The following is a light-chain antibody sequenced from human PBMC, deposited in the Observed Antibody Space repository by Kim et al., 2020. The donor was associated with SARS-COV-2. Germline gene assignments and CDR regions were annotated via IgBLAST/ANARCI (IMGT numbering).Light chain of an antibody. CDR3: QQRSNWPIT. V-gene: IGKV3-11*01. Sequence: EIVLTQSPGTLSLSPGERATLSCGASQSIAFHLAWYQQRPGQAPRLLIFDASNGATGIPARFSGRGSGTDFTLTISSLEPEDFGVYYCQQRSNWPITFGQGTRLEIK. CDR2: DAS. CDR1: QSIAFH. J-gene: IGKJ5*01.